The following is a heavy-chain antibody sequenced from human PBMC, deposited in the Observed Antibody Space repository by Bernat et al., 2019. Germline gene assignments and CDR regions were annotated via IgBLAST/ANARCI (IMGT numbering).Heavy chain of an antibody. Sequence: QVQLVESGGGVVQPGRSLRLSCAASGFTFSSYGMHWVRQAPGKGLEWVAVIWYDGSNKYYADSVKGRFTISRDNSKNTLYLQMNSLRAEDTAVYYCARGTIAALWFDYWGQGTLVTDSS. V-gene: IGHV3-33*01. D-gene: IGHD6-6*01. CDR1: GFTFSSYG. CDR3: ARGTIAALWFDY. CDR2: IWYDGSNK. J-gene: IGHJ4*02.